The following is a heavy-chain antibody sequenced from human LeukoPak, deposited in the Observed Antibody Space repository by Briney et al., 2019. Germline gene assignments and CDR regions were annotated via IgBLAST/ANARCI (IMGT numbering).Heavy chain of an antibody. V-gene: IGHV4-59*01. CDR3: ARGGWYEAPFDY. CDR1: GGSISSYY. CDR2: IYYSGST. Sequence: IPSETLSLTCTVSGGSISSYYWSWIRQPPGKGLEWIGYIYYSGSTNYNPSLKSRVTISVDTSKNQFSLKLSSVTAADTAVYYCARGGWYEAPFDYWGQGTLVTVSS. D-gene: IGHD6-19*01. J-gene: IGHJ4*02.